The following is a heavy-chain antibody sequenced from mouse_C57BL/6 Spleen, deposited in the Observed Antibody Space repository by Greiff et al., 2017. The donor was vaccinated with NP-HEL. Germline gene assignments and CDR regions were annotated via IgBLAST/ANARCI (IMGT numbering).Heavy chain of an antibody. CDR1: GYTFTSYW. V-gene: IGHV1-53*01. CDR2: INPSNGGT. J-gene: IGHJ4*01. Sequence: QVQLQQPGTELVKPGASVKLSCKASGYTFTSYWMHWVKQRPGQGLEWIGNINPSNGGTNYNEKFKSKATLTVDKSSSTAYMQLSSLTSEDSAVYYCARGREYDEGDYAMDYWGQGTSVTVSS. CDR3: ARGREYDEGDYAMDY. D-gene: IGHD2-14*01.